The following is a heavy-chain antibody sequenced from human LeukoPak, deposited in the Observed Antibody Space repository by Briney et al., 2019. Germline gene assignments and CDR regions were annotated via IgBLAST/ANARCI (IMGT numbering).Heavy chain of an antibody. D-gene: IGHD6-13*01. Sequence: GGSLRLSCAASGFTFSNYAMSWVRQAPGKGLEWVSSITGGGDGTYYADSVEGRFAISRDNSKNTLYLHMNSLRAEDTAVYYCAKGAATGSVDWFDPWGQGTVVTVSS. V-gene: IGHV3-23*01. J-gene: IGHJ5*02. CDR1: GFTFSNYA. CDR3: AKGAATGSVDWFDP. CDR2: ITGGGDGT.